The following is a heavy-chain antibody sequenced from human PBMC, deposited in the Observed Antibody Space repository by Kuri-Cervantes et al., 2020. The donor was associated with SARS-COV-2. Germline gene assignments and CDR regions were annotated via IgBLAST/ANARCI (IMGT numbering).Heavy chain of an antibody. V-gene: IGHV3-30*01. CDR3: AIDRADYYYYYGIDV. Sequence: GGSLRLTCAASGFTFSSYAMHWARQAPGKGLEWVAVISYDGSNKYYADSVKGRFTISRDNSKITLYLQMNSLRAEDTAVYYCAIDRADYYYYYGIDVWGQGTMVTVSS. J-gene: IGHJ6*02. CDR1: GFTFSSYA. CDR2: ISYDGSNK.